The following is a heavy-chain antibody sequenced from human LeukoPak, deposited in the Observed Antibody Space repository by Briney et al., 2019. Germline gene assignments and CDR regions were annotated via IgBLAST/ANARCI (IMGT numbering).Heavy chain of an antibody. CDR1: RFTFSMYW. J-gene: IGHJ3*02. CDR2: LKQDGSQT. Sequence: GGSLRLSCVASRFTFSMYWMTWFRQAPGEGLEWVANLKQDGSQTNYVDSVKGRFTISRDNAKKSLYLQMNSLRGEDTAVYYCARGGTYDIWGQGTRVTVSS. CDR3: ARGGTYDI. V-gene: IGHV3-7*01.